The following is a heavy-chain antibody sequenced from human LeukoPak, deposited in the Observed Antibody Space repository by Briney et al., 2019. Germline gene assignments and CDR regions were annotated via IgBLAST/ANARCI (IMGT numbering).Heavy chain of an antibody. Sequence: NPSETLSLTCAVSGGSISRDISYWSWIRQYPGKGPEWIGFISFSGNTNYNPSLKSRLTISRDMSKNQFSLRLSSVTAADTALYYCGGANSGYYPIDYWGQGTLVTVSS. J-gene: IGHJ4*02. V-gene: IGHV4-31*11. D-gene: IGHD3-22*01. CDR2: ISFSGNT. CDR1: GGSISRDISY. CDR3: GGANSGYYPIDY.